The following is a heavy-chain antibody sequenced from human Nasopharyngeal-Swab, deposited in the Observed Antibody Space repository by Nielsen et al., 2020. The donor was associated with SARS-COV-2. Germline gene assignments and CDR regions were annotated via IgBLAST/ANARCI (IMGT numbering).Heavy chain of an antibody. CDR1: GFTFSSYW. CDR3: AGGNSADH. J-gene: IGHJ4*02. CDR2: IKEDGSEK. D-gene: IGHD4-23*01. Sequence: GESLKISCAASGFTFSSYWMSWVRQAPGKGLEWVANIKEDGSEKYYVDSVKGRFTISRDNAKHSLYLQMNSLRAEDTAVYYCAGGNSADHWGQGTLVTVSS. V-gene: IGHV3-7*03.